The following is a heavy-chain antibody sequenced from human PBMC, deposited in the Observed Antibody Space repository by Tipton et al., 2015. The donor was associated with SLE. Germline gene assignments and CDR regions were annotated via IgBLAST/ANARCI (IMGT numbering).Heavy chain of an antibody. V-gene: IGHV3-30*04. CDR2: IAYDGRRK. D-gene: IGHD3-3*01. CDR1: GFTFSSYA. Sequence: RSLRLSCAGSGFTFSSYAMHWVRQAPGKGLEWVAVIAYDGRRKYYADSVKGRFTISRDSSYNTLFLQMNSLRAEDTAVYFCARAFTYDYWSAESGTPSLAHFDYWGHGALVTVSS. J-gene: IGHJ4*01. CDR3: ARAFTYDYWSAESGTPSLAHFDY.